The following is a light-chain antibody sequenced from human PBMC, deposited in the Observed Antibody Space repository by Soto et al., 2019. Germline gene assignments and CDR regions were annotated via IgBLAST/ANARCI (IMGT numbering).Light chain of an antibody. Sequence: EIVLTQSPGTLSLSPGERATLSCRASQSVSSSYLAWYQQKPGQAPRLLIYGASSRATGIPDRFSGSGSGTDFTLTISRLEPEDFAVYYCQQYGSSPPLWAFSQGTKLEIK. CDR2: GAS. J-gene: IGKJ2*01. CDR3: QQYGSSPPLWA. V-gene: IGKV3-20*01. CDR1: QSVSSSY.